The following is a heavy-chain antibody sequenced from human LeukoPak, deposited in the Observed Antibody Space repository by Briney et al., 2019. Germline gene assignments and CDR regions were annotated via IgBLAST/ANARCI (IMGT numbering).Heavy chain of an antibody. J-gene: IGHJ4*02. CDR2: VDHSGNT. CDR1: GGTFRGYY. CDR3: ARGRIVGATRPFDY. D-gene: IGHD1-26*01. Sequence: SETLSLTCAVSGGTFRGYYWSWIRQPPGKGLAWIGEVDHSGNTNYNPSLESRVTLSVDTSKNQFSLKLSSVTAADTAVYYCARGRIVGATRPFDYWGQGTLVTVSS. V-gene: IGHV4-34*01.